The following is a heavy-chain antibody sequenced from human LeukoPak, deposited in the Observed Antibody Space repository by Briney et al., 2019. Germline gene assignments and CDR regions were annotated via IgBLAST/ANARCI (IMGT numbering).Heavy chain of an antibody. CDR3: VSGTLTRNAFDI. J-gene: IGHJ3*02. V-gene: IGHV4-38-2*01. CDR1: GYSISSGYY. Sequence: PSETLSLTCAVSGYSISSGYYWGWIRPPPGKGLEWIGTIYYSRYSYYNPPLKSQLTISVDTSKNHFPLRLSSVTAAETAIYYCVSGTLTRNAFDIWGQGTMVTVSS. CDR2: IYYSRYS. D-gene: IGHD1-26*01.